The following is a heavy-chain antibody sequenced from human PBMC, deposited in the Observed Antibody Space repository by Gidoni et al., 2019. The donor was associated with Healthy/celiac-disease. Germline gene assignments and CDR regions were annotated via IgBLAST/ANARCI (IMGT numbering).Heavy chain of an antibody. J-gene: IGHJ4*02. CDR1: GFPFSRSG. CDR2: ISYDGSNK. CDR3: ATTPGYSSSWYRSLDY. Sequence: QVQLVESGGGVVQPGGSLRLPCAAPGFPFSRSGMHWVRLAPGKGLAWVAVISYDGSNKYYADSVKGRFTISRDNSKNTLYLQMNSLRAEDTAVYYCATTPGYSSSWYRSLDYWGQGTLVTVSS. D-gene: IGHD6-13*01. V-gene: IGHV3-30*03.